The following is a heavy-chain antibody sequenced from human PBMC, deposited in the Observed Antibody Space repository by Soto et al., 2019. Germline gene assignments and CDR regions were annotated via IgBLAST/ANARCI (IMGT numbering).Heavy chain of an antibody. V-gene: IGHV3-64D*06. J-gene: IGHJ4*02. CDR1: GFIFSSYA. CDR2: ISSEGAST. CDR3: AKDRYVDY. Sequence: GGSLRLSCSVSGFIFSSYAMHWVRQAPGKGLEYVASISSEGASTYYADSVKGRFIISRDNSKNTLYLQMSSLRAEDTAVYYCAKDRYVDYWGQGILVTVSS.